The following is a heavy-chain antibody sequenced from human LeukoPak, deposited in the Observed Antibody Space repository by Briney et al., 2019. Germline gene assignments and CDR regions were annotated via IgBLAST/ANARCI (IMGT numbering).Heavy chain of an antibody. Sequence: GGSLRLSCAASDFSFITYAMSWVRQAPGKGLEWVSTISGGGDATYYADSVKGRFTISRDNSKNTLYLQMNSLRAEDTAVYYCARLGIVNYYDSSGDAFDIWGQGTMVTVSS. CDR1: DFSFITYA. V-gene: IGHV3-23*01. J-gene: IGHJ3*02. CDR2: ISGGGDAT. CDR3: ARLGIVNYYDSSGDAFDI. D-gene: IGHD3-22*01.